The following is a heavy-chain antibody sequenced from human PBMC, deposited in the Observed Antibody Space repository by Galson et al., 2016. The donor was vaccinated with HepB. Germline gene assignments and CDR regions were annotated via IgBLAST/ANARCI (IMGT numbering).Heavy chain of an antibody. Sequence: LRLSCAVSGFTLSNYRIDWVRQAPGKGLEWVSCISSSSVYIWYADSVRGRFTNSRDNAKNSLYLQMDRLTAEDTAVYYCARADGFNTPFYDPWGQGTLVTVSS. D-gene: IGHD5-24*01. CDR2: ISSSSVYI. V-gene: IGHV3-21*01. J-gene: IGHJ5*02. CDR1: GFTLSNYR. CDR3: ARADGFNTPFYDP.